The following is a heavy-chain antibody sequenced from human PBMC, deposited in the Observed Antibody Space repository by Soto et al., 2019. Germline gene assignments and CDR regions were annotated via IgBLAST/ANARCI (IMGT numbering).Heavy chain of an antibody. CDR1: GFTFSSYA. J-gene: IGHJ4*02. Sequence: EVQLLESGGGLVQPGGSLRLSCAASGFTFSSYAMNWVRQAPGKGLEWVSVISGSGGSTYYADSVKGRFTISRDNSKNPLYLQMNSLSAEDTAVYYCARRGPGTYFDDWGQGTLVTVSS. D-gene: IGHD6-13*01. CDR2: ISGSGGST. CDR3: ARRGPGTYFDD. V-gene: IGHV3-23*01.